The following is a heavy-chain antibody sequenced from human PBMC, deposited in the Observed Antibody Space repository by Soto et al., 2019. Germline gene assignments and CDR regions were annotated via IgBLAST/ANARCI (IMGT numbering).Heavy chain of an antibody. Sequence: QVQLVQSGAEVKKPGASVEVSCKASGYTFTGYYIHWVRQAPGQGLEWIGWINPNSGGANYAQEFQGRVTITSDTSINTAYMELSRLRSDDTAVYYCARGPLGYCSSTSCSSTWVDPWGRGSLVTVSS. CDR1: GYTFTGYY. CDR3: ARGPLGYCSSTSCSSTWVDP. D-gene: IGHD2-2*01. J-gene: IGHJ5*02. CDR2: INPNSGGA. V-gene: IGHV1-2*02.